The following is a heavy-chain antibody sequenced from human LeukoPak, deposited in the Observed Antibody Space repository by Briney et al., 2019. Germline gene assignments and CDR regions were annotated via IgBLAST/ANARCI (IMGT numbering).Heavy chain of an antibody. CDR1: GYTFTSYG. CDR2: IIPIFGTA. D-gene: IGHD6-13*01. Sequence: GASVKVSCKASGYTFTSYGISWVRQAPGQGLEWMGGIIPIFGTANYAQKFQGRVTITTDESTSTAYMELSSLRSEDTAVYYCARVGSSSWSNGYDYWGQGTLVTVSS. J-gene: IGHJ4*02. V-gene: IGHV1-69*05. CDR3: ARVGSSSWSNGYDY.